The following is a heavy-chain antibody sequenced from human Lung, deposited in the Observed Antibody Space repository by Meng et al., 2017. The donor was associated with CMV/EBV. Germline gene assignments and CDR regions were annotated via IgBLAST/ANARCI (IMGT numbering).Heavy chain of an antibody. D-gene: IGHD2-15*01. J-gene: IGHJ5*02. V-gene: IGHV1-18*01. CDR2: ISGYDGRT. CDR1: YPFTSYG. CDR3: ARDLYDIAGHNYDCFDP. Sequence: YPFTSYGIGWVRRAPGQGLEWMGWISGYDGRTNFAQGFQGRLTMTTDTSTSTAYMELRSLRSDDTAVYFCARDLYDIAGHNYDCFDPWGQGTLVTVSS.